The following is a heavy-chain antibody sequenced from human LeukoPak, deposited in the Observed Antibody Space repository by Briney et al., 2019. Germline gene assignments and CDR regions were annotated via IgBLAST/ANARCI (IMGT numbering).Heavy chain of an antibody. CDR3: ARARTPLIAAAGTHYYYGLDV. CDR2: MNPNSGNT. CDR1: GYTFTSYD. V-gene: IGHV1-8*01. Sequence: ASVTVSCKASGYTFTSYDINWVRQATGQGLEWMGWMNPNSGNTGYAQKFQGRVTMTRNTSISTAYMELSGLRSEDTAVYYCARARTPLIAAAGTHYYYGLDVWGQGTTVTVSS. J-gene: IGHJ6*02. D-gene: IGHD6-13*01.